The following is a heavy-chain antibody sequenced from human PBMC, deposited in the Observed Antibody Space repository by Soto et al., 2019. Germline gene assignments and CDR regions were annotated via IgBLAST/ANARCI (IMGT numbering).Heavy chain of an antibody. V-gene: IGHV4-31*03. CDR1: GGSISSGGYY. CDR2: IYYSGST. Sequence: SENLSLTCTVSGGSISSGGYYWSWIRQHPGKGLEWIGYIYYSGSTYYNPSLKSRVTISVDTSKNQFSLKLSSVTAADTAVYYCARGQVVPAANFDYWGQGTLVTVSS. J-gene: IGHJ4*02. D-gene: IGHD2-2*01. CDR3: ARGQVVPAANFDY.